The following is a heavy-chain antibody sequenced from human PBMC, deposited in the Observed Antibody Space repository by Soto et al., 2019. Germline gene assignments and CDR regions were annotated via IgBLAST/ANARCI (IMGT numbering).Heavy chain of an antibody. D-gene: IGHD4-17*01. V-gene: IGHV3-21*01. CDR1: GFTFSSYS. CDR3: ARDLWAYGDYAGY. J-gene: IGHJ4*02. CDR2: ISSSSSYI. Sequence: GGSLRLSCAASGFTFSSYSMNWVRQAPGKGLEWVSSISSSSSYIYYADSVKGRFTISRDNAKNSLYLQMNSLRAEDTAVYYCARDLWAYGDYAGYWGQGTLVTVSS.